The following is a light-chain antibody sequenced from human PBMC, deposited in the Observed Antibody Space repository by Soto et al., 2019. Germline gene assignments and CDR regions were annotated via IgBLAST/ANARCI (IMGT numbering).Light chain of an antibody. CDR2: GAS. V-gene: IGKV3-20*01. Sequence: EIVLTQSPGTLSLSPRERATLSCRASQSVSDMDLAWYQQKPGQTPRLLIYGASRSETGIPDRFSGSGAGTDLTLISSRLEIDDFAVYYCPVGNMVWTFGQGTKVEI. J-gene: IGKJ1*01. CDR1: QSVSDMD. CDR3: PVGNMVWT.